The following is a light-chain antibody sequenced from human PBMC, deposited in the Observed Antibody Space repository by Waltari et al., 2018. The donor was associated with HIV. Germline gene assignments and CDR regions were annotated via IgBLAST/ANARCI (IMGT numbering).Light chain of an antibody. CDR1: QDIGKF. J-gene: IGKJ2*02. CDR3: QQFDTEPRT. Sequence: DIQMTQSPTSLSASVGERVTITCRASQDIGKFLAWYQHKPGEAPRLLIYSTSNFHSGVSDRFSGSGSGTQFSLTITSLQAEDAAIYYCQQFDTEPRTFG. CDR2: STS. V-gene: IGKV1-27*01.